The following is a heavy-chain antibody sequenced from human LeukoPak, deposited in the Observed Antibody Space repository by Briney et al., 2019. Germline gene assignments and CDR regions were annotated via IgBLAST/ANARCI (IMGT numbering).Heavy chain of an antibody. J-gene: IGHJ4*02. CDR2: IWYDGSNK. CDR3: ARPVTATDRFYFFDS. Sequence: GGSLRLSCAASGFTFSSYGMHWVRQAPGKGLEWVAVIWYDGSNKYYADSVKGRFTISRDNSKNTLYLQMNSLRAEDTAVYYCARPVTATDRFYFFDSWGQGTLVTVSS. V-gene: IGHV3-33*01. D-gene: IGHD2-15*01. CDR1: GFTFSSYG.